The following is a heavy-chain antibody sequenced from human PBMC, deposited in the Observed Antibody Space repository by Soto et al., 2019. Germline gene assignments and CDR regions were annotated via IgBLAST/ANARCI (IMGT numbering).Heavy chain of an antibody. Sequence: SVKVSCKASGGTFSSYAISWVRQAPGQGLEWMGGIIPIFGTANYAQKFQGRVTITADESTSTAYMELSSLRSEDTAVYYCARDATSIAAADMTVGYNWYDPWGQGTLVTVSS. CDR3: ARDATSIAAADMTVGYNWYDP. J-gene: IGHJ5*02. CDR2: IIPIFGTA. D-gene: IGHD6-13*01. CDR1: GGTFSSYA. V-gene: IGHV1-69*13.